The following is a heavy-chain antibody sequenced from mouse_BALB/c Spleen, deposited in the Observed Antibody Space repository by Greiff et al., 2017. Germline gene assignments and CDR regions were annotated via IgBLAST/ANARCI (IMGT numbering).Heavy chain of an antibody. CDR1: GFTFSSYA. J-gene: IGHJ4*01. CDR3: ARIIYDGYSGAMDY. CDR2: ISSGGSYT. Sequence: DVMLVESGGGLVKPGGSLKLSCAASGFTFSSYAMSWVRQSPEKRLEWVAEISSGGSYTYYPDTVTGRFTISRDNAKNTLYLEMSSLRSEDTAMYYCARIIYDGYSGAMDYWGQGTSVTVSS. V-gene: IGHV5-9-4*01. D-gene: IGHD2-3*01.